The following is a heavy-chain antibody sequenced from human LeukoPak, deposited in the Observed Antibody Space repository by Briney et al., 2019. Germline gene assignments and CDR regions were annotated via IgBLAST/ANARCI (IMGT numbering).Heavy chain of an antibody. CDR2: IIPILGIA. V-gene: IGHV1-69*04. CDR3: ARDGSSGTVTSPYYYYYGMDV. Sequence: SVKVSCKASGGTFSSYAISWVRQAPGQGLEWMGRIIPILGIANYAQKFQGRVTITADKSTSTAYMELSRLRSDDTAVYYCARDGSSGTVTSPYYYYYGMDVWGQGTTVTVSS. J-gene: IGHJ6*02. CDR1: GGTFSSYA. D-gene: IGHD4-11*01.